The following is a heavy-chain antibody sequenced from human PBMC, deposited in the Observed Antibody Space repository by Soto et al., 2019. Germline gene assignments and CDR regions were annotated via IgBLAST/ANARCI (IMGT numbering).Heavy chain of an antibody. Sequence: GGSLRLSCAASGFTFSSYAMHWVRQAPGKGLEWVAVISYDGSNKYYADSVKGRFTISRDNSKNTLYLQMNSLRAEDTAVYYCARVSDYYESSGTVDYWCQGTLVTVSS. V-gene: IGHV3-30-3*01. CDR2: ISYDGSNK. CDR1: GFTFSSYA. J-gene: IGHJ4*02. D-gene: IGHD3-22*01. CDR3: ARVSDYYESSGTVDY.